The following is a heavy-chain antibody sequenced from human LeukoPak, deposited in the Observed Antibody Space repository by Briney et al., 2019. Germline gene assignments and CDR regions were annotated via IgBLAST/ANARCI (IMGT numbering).Heavy chain of an antibody. D-gene: IGHD3-16*01. V-gene: IGHV3-21*01. CDR1: GFTFSSYS. J-gene: IGHJ6*04. CDR2: ISSRSTYI. CDR3: AKSTRAVMAMMDV. Sequence: PGGSLRLSCAASGFTFSSYSMNWVRQAPGKGLEWVSSISSRSTYIYHADSVKGRFTISRDKAKNSLFLQMNSLRAEDTAVYFCAKSTRAVMAMMDVWGKGTTVTVSS.